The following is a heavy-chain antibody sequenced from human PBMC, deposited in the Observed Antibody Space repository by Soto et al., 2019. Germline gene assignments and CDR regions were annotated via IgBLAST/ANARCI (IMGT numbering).Heavy chain of an antibody. D-gene: IGHD6-13*01. J-gene: IGHJ4*02. CDR3: ARTYSSSWSPFDY. CDR2: INHSGST. Sequence: QVQLQQWGAGLLKPSETLSLTCAVYGGSFSGYYWSWIRQPPGKGLEWIGEINHSGSTNYNPSLKSRVNISVDTSKNQFSLKLSSVTAADTAVYYCARTYSSSWSPFDYWGQGTLVTVSS. CDR1: GGSFSGYY. V-gene: IGHV4-34*01.